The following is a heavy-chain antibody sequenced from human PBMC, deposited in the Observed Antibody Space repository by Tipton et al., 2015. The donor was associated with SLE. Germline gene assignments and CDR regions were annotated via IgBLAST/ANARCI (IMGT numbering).Heavy chain of an antibody. CDR1: GGSISSYY. D-gene: IGHD3-22*01. J-gene: IGHJ4*02. CDR3: ARDPRGSGSFDY. V-gene: IGHV4-59*01. Sequence: TLSLTCTVSGGSISSYYWSWIRQPPGKGLEWIGYIYYSGCTNYNPSLKSRVTISVDTSKNQFSLKLSSVTAADTAVYYCARDPRGSGSFDYWGQGTLVTVSS. CDR2: IYYSGCT.